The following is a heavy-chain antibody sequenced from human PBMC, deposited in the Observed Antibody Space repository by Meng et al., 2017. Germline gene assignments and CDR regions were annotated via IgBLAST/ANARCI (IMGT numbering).Heavy chain of an antibody. CDR2: INPNSGGT. J-gene: IGHJ4*02. CDR3: ARGAVANLQDFDY. CDR1: GYTFTGYY. D-gene: IGHD4/OR15-4a*01. V-gene: IGHV1-2*02. Sequence: ASLKVSCKASGYTFTGYYMHWVRHAPGQGLEWMGWINPNSGGTNYAQKFQCRVTMTRDTSISTAYMELSRLRSDDTAVYYWARGAVANLQDFDYWGQGTRVTVSS.